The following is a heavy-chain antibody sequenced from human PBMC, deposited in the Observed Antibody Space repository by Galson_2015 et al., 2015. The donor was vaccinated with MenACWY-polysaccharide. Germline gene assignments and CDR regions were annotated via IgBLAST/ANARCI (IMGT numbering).Heavy chain of an antibody. CDR1: GFTLSSYW. D-gene: IGHD3-22*01. J-gene: IGHJ4*02. Sequence: SLRLSCAASGFTLSSYWMHWVRQAPGKGLVWVSRIYSDGSDTTYADSVKGRFTVSRDNAKNTLYLQMNSLRAEDTAVYYCARDLYPTTYYSDSSPLSDYWGQGTLVTVSS. CDR2: IYSDGSDT. V-gene: IGHV3-74*01. CDR3: ARDLYPTTYYSDSSPLSDY.